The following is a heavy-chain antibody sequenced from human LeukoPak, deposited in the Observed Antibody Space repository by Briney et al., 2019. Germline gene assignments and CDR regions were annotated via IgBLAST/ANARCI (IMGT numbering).Heavy chain of an antibody. CDR3: ARDRLGDPIDY. CDR2: IYYSGST. Sequence: SETLSLTCAVYGGSFSGYYWSWIRQPPGKGLEWIGYIYYSGSTYYNPSLKSRVTISVDTSKNQFSLKLSSVTAADTAVYYCARDRLGDPIDYWGQGTLVTVSS. CDR1: GGSFSGYY. D-gene: IGHD3-16*01. J-gene: IGHJ4*02. V-gene: IGHV4-30-4*08.